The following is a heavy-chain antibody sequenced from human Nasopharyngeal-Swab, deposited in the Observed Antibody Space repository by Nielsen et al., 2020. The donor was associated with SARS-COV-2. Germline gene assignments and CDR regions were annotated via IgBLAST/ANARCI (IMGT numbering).Heavy chain of an antibody. CDR2: IYSGGST. V-gene: IGHV3-53*01. Sequence: GESLKISCAASGFTFSSNYMSWVRQAPGKGLEWVSVIYSGGSTYYADSVKGRFTISRDNSKNTLYLQMNSLRAEDTAVYYCARGFVRVFYYYGMDVWGQGTTVTVSS. CDR1: GFTFSSNY. J-gene: IGHJ6*02. D-gene: IGHD3-3*01. CDR3: ARGFVRVFYYYGMDV.